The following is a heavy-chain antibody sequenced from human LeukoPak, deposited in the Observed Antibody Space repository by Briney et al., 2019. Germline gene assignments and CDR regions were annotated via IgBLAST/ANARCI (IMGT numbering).Heavy chain of an antibody. D-gene: IGHD6-13*01. CDR1: GDSVSGNSAT. V-gene: IGHV6-1*01. CDR2: THYRSKWYN. Sequence: SQTLSLTYAISGDSVSGNSATWNWIRQSPSRGLEWLGRTHYRSKWYNDYAVSVKSRITINPDTSMNQFSLQLTSVTPEDTAVYYCARASGSWYWGFDYWGQGTLVTVSS. CDR3: ARASGSWYWGFDY. J-gene: IGHJ4*02.